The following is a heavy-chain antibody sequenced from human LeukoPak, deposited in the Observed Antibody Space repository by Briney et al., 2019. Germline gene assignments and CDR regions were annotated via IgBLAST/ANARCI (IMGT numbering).Heavy chain of an antibody. CDR2: TSSGGDYT. V-gene: IGHV3-23*01. D-gene: IGHD3-22*01. CDR3: AKDRPNYYESNGHYYRRDGDS. J-gene: IGHJ5*01. Sequence: GGSLRLSCAASGFTFSIYAMSWVRQAPGKGLEWVSSTSSGGDYTYYAGSVKGRFTISRDNSKNTLYLQMNSVRAEDTATYYCAKDRPNYYESNGHYYRRDGDSWGQGTLVTVSS. CDR1: GFTFSIYA.